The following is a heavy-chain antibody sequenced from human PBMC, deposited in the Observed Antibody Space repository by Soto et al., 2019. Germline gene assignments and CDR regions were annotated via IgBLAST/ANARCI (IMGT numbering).Heavy chain of an antibody. V-gene: IGHV3-21*01. Sequence: GGSLRLSCAASGFTFSSYSMNWVRQAPGKGLEWVSSISSSSSYIYYADSVKGRFTISRDNAKNSLYLQMNSLRAEDTAVYYCARIGDYVDTAMVTVFDYWGQGTLVTVSS. CDR3: ARIGDYVDTAMVTVFDY. CDR2: ISSSSSYI. CDR1: GFTFSSYS. D-gene: IGHD5-18*01. J-gene: IGHJ4*02.